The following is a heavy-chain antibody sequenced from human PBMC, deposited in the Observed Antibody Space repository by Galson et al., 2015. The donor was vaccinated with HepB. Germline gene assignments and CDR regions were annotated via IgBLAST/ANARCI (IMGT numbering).Heavy chain of an antibody. V-gene: IGHV3-30*18. D-gene: IGHD3-3*01. CDR3: AKDRAIFGVVDWAFGWFDP. J-gene: IGHJ5*02. CDR1: GFTFSSYG. Sequence: SLRLSCAASGFTFSSYGMHWVRQAPGKGLEWVAVISYDGSNKYYADSVKGRFTISRDNSKNTLYLQMNSLRAEDTAVYYCAKDRAIFGVVDWAFGWFDPWGQGTLATVSS. CDR2: ISYDGSNK.